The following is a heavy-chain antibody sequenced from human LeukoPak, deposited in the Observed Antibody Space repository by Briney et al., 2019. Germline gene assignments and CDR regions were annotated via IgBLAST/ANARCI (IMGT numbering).Heavy chain of an antibody. D-gene: IGHD5-18*01. V-gene: IGHV1-2*02. J-gene: IGHJ3*02. Sequence: ASVKVSCKASGYTFTGYYMHWVRQAPGQGLEWMGWINPNSGGTNYAQKFQGRVTMTRDTSISTAYMELSRLRSGDTAVYYCARADTWIQLWPTDAFDIWGQGTMVTVSS. CDR2: INPNSGGT. CDR3: ARADTWIQLWPTDAFDI. CDR1: GYTFTGYY.